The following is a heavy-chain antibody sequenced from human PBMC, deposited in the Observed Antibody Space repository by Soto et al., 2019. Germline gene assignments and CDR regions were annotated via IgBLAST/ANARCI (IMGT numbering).Heavy chain of an antibody. CDR2: IIPIFGTA. J-gene: IGHJ6*02. D-gene: IGHD6-19*01. CDR1: GGTFSSYA. CDR3: ARVPRQWLDYYYYGMDV. V-gene: IGHV1-69*13. Sequence: GASVKVSCKASGGTFSSYAISWVRQAPGQGLEWMGGIIPIFGTANYAQKFQGRVTITADESTSTAYMELSSLRSEDTAVYYCARVPRQWLDYYYYGMDVWGQGTTVTVSS.